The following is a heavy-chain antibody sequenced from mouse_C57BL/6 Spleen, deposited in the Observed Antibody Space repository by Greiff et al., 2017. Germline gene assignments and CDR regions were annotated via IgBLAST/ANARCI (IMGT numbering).Heavy chain of an antibody. Sequence: EVKLQESGPGLVKPSQSLSLTCSVTGYSITSGYYWNWIRQFPGNKLEWMGYISYDGSNNYNPSLKNRISITRDTSKNQFVLKLNSVTTEDTATYYWASSYYYGSDWYVDVGGTGTTVSVSS. D-gene: IGHD1-1*01. CDR3: ASSYYYGSDWYVDV. CDR2: ISYDGSN. V-gene: IGHV3-6*01. CDR1: GYSITSGYY. J-gene: IGHJ1*03.